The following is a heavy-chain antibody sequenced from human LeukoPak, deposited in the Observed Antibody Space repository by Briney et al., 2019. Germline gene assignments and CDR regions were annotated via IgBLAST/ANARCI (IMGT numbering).Heavy chain of an antibody. D-gene: IGHD3-16*01. Sequence: PGGSLRLSCAASGFTFSSSDMHWVRQPTGKGLEWVSAIGTIGDTYYPGSVKGRFTISRDNSKNTLYLQMNSLRAEDTAVYYCAKIPQVATYTVPNFDFWGQGTLVTVSS. CDR2: IGTIGDT. J-gene: IGHJ4*02. V-gene: IGHV3-13*01. CDR3: AKIPQVATYTVPNFDF. CDR1: GFTFSSSD.